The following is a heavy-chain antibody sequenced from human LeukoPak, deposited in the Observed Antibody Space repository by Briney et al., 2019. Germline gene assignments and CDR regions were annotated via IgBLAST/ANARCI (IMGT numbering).Heavy chain of an antibody. CDR1: VGTFSSYA. CDR3: ARSRDSNTQSDY. J-gene: IGHJ4*02. V-gene: IGHV1-69*01. Sequence: SLKVSCKASVGTFSSYAISWVRQAPGQALEWMGGIIPIFGTANYAQKFQGRVTITADESTSTAYMELSSLRSEDTAVYYCARSRDSNTQSDYWGQGTLVTVSS. D-gene: IGHD2-2*02. CDR2: IIPIFGTA.